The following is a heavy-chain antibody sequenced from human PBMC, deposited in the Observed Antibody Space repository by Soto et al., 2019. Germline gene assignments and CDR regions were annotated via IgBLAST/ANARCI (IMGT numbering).Heavy chain of an antibody. Sequence: ASVKVSCKXSGYTFFTYDTSWVRQAPGQGLEWMGWISTYSGDTKYAQKFQGRVTMTTDTSTTTAYLELRSLRSDDTAVYYCARHHGPTTSENWFDPWGQGTLVT. CDR1: GYTFFTYD. J-gene: IGHJ5*02. V-gene: IGHV1-18*01. D-gene: IGHD5-12*01. CDR3: ARHHGPTTSENWFDP. CDR2: ISTYSGDT.